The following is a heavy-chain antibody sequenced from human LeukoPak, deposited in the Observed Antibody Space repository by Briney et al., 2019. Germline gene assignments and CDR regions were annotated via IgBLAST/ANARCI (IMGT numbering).Heavy chain of an antibody. V-gene: IGHV1-18*01. CDR2: ISAYNGNT. D-gene: IGHD5-12*01. CDR1: GYTFTSYG. CDR3: AREYSGYDWGHFDY. J-gene: IGHJ4*02. Sequence: ASVKVSCKASGYTFTSYGISWVRQAPGQGLEWMGWISAYNGNTNYAQKLQGRVTMTTDTSTSTAYIELRSLRSDDTAVYYCAREYSGYDWGHFDYWAREPWSPSPQ.